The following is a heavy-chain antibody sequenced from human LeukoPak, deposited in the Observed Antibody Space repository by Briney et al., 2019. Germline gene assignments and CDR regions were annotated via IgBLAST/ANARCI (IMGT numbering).Heavy chain of an antibody. D-gene: IGHD3-3*01. CDR1: GYTFTSYG. CDR2: ISAYNGNT. V-gene: IGHV1-18*01. Sequence: ASVKVSCKASGYTFTSYGISWVRQAPGQGLEWMGWISAYNGNTNYAQKFQGRVTITADESTSTAYMELSSLRSEDTAVYYCARGVKSDFWSGTMEYWGQGTLVTVSS. CDR3: ARGVKSDFWSGTMEY. J-gene: IGHJ4*02.